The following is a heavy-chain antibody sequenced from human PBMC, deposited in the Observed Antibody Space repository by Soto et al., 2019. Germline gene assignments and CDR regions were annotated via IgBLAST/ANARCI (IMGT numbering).Heavy chain of an antibody. Sequence: ASVKVSCKASGYTFTSYDINWVRQATGQGLEWMGWMNPNSGNTGYAQKFQGRVTMTRNTSISTAYMELSSLRSEDTAVYYCARGEDIVVVPVASVPYYYYYYMVVWGTGTTVTVFS. D-gene: IGHD2-2*01. J-gene: IGHJ6*03. CDR1: GYTFTSYD. CDR2: MNPNSGNT. V-gene: IGHV1-8*01. CDR3: ARGEDIVVVPVASVPYYYYYYMVV.